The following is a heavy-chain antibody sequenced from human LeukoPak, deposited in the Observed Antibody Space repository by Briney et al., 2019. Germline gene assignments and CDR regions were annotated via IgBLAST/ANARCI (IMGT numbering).Heavy chain of an antibody. Sequence: SPSETLSLTCTVSGASITSYHWSWIRQPPGKGLEWIGYIFHSGSTKYNPSLESRVTISVDTSKNQFSLKMNSVTDADTAVYYCAREVYSSPWYDYFDYWGQGALVTVSS. CDR1: GASITSYH. CDR3: AREVYSSPWYDYFDY. V-gene: IGHV4-59*01. CDR2: IFHSGST. J-gene: IGHJ4*02. D-gene: IGHD6-19*01.